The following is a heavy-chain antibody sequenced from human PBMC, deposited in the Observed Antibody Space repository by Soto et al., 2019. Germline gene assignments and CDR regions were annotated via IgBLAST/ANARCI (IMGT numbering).Heavy chain of an antibody. J-gene: IGHJ4*02. D-gene: IGHD6-13*01. Sequence: GGSLRLSCAASGFTFSSFAMSWVRQAPGKGLEWVSAITGNGGRTYYADSVKGRFTISRDNSGNTLYLQMNSLRAEDTAVYYCAKESPYADSRVCYFDYWGEGT. CDR1: GFTFSSFA. CDR3: AKESPYADSRVCYFDY. CDR2: ITGNGGRT. V-gene: IGHV3-23*01.